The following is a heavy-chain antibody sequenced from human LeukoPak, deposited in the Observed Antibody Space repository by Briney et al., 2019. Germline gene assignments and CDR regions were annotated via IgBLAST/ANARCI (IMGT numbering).Heavy chain of an antibody. J-gene: IGHJ5*01. V-gene: IGHV5-10-1*01. CDR1: GYSFISYW. D-gene: IGHD6-19*01. CDR2: IDPSDSYS. Sequence: GEALKISCKGYGYSFISYWISWVRQMPGKGLEWMARIDPSDSYSNYSPSFQGHVTISADKSTSTAYLQWSSLKASDSGMYYCARAPASYSSGWYDSWGQGTLVTVSS. CDR3: ARAPASYSSGWYDS.